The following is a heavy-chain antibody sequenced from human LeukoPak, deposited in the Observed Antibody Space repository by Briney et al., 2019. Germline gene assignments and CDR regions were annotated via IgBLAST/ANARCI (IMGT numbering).Heavy chain of an antibody. J-gene: IGHJ6*02. Sequence: SETLSLTCTVSGGSISSHCWSWIRQAPGKGLEWIGCIYYSGSTNYNPSLKSRVTMSLDTSNNQLSLKLSSVTAADTAVYYCGRVSSTYAYGMDVWGQGTTVTVSS. CDR3: GRVSSTYAYGMDV. V-gene: IGHV4-59*08. CDR1: GGSISSHC. D-gene: IGHD2-15*01. CDR2: IYYSGST.